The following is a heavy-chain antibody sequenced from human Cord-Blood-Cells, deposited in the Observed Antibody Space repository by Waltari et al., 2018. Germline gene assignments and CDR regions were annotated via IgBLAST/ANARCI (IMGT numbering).Heavy chain of an antibody. J-gene: IGHJ5*02. D-gene: IGHD3-10*01. CDR1: GGSFSGYY. Sequence: QVQLQQWGAGLLKPSETLSLTCAAYGGSFSGYYWSWIRQPPEKGLEWIGEINHSGSTNYNPSLKSRVTISVDTSKNQFSLKLSSVTAADTAVYYCARANMANWFDPWGQGTLVTVSS. CDR2: INHSGST. CDR3: ARANMANWFDP. V-gene: IGHV4-34*01.